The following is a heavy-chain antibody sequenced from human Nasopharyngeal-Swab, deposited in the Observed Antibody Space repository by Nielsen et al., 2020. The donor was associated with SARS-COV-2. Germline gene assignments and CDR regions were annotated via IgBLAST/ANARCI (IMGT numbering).Heavy chain of an antibody. J-gene: IGHJ4*02. Sequence: GESLKISCKASESSFTSYWIGWVRQMPGKGLEWMGSIYPGDSDTRYSPSFQGQVTISADKSISTAYLQWSSLKASDTAMYYCARPISDVWFGEFTPLFDYWGQGTLVTVSS. D-gene: IGHD3-10*01. CDR3: ARPISDVWFGEFTPLFDY. V-gene: IGHV5-51*01. CDR1: ESSFTSYW. CDR2: IYPGDSDT.